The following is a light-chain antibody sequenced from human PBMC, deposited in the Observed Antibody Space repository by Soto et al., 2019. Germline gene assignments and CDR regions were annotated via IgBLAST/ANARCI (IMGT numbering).Light chain of an antibody. V-gene: IGLV2-11*01. Sequence: QSVLTQPRSVSGSPGQSVTISCTGTSSDVGPYDFVSWYQHHPGKAPKLMTYDVSKRPSGVPDRFSGSKSGNTASLTISGLRAEDEADYYCCSYAGTSTSYVFGTGTKLTVL. CDR2: DVS. CDR3: CSYAGTSTSYV. CDR1: SSDVGPYDF. J-gene: IGLJ1*01.